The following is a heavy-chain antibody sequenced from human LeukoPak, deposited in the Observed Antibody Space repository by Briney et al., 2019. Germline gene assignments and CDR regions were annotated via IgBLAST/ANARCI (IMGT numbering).Heavy chain of an antibody. J-gene: IGHJ4*02. CDR2: ISAYNGNT. D-gene: IGHD3-3*01. CDR3: ARECSTYYDFWSAHPRAFDY. V-gene: IGHV1-18*01. CDR1: GYTFTSYG. Sequence: ASVKVSCKASGYTFTSYGISWVRQAPGQGLEWMGWISAYNGNTNYAQKLQGRVTMTTDTSTSTAYMELRSLRSDDTAVYYCARECSTYYDFWSAHPRAFDYWGQGTLVTVSS.